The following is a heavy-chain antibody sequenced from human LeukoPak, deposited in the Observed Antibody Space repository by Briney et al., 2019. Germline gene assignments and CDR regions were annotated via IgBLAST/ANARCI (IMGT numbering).Heavy chain of an antibody. V-gene: IGHV4-38-2*02. Sequence: SETLSLTCTVSGYSISIDYNWGWVRQPPGKGLECIGSISHTGSTYYNPSLESRVTISLDTSNNQFSLELSSVTAADTAVYYCARTYINFSNYFDPWGQGSLVTVSS. CDR3: ARTYINFSNYFDP. D-gene: IGHD4-11*01. CDR1: GYSISIDYN. CDR2: ISHTGST. J-gene: IGHJ5*02.